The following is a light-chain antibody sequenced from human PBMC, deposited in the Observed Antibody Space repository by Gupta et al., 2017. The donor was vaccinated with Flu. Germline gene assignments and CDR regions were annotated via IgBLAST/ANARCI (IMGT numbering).Light chain of an antibody. Sequence: GDRVTITCRASQAMNTNLAWCQQKPGKAPKLLIYYTSTLQSGVPSRCSGSGSGTEFTLTISSLQPEDFATYYCQQLHTYPLTFGEGTKVEIK. CDR2: YTS. J-gene: IGKJ4*01. V-gene: IGKV1-9*01. CDR3: QQLHTYPLT. CDR1: QAMNTN.